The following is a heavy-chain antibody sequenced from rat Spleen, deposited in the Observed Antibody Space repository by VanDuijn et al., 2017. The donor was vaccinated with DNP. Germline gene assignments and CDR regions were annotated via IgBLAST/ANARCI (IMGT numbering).Heavy chain of an antibody. CDR3: TAGTNWGG. J-gene: IGHJ2*01. Sequence: VQLVESGGGLVQPKESLKISCAASGFTFSNAVMYWVRQAPGKGLEWVARIRTEPDNYATYYADSVKGRFTISRDDSKSMVYLQMDDLKTEDTAMYHCTAGTNWGGWGQGVMVTVSS. V-gene: IGHV10-5*01. CDR2: IRTEPDNYAT. D-gene: IGHD5-1*01. CDR1: GFTFSNAV.